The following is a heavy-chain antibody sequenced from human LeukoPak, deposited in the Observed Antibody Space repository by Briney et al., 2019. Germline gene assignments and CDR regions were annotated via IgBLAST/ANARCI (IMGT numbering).Heavy chain of an antibody. CDR2: ISSSSGYI. Sequence: PGGSLRLSCAASGFTFSSYSMNWVRQAPGKGLEWVSSISSSSGYIYYADSVKGRFTISRDNAKNSLYLQTNSLRAEDTAVYYCATHWGNWGQGTLVTVSS. CDR3: ATHWGN. V-gene: IGHV3-21*01. CDR1: GFTFSSYS. D-gene: IGHD7-27*01. J-gene: IGHJ4*02.